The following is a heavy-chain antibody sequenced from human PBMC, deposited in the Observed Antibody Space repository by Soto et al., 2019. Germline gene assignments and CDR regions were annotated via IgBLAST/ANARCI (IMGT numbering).Heavy chain of an antibody. V-gene: IGHV3-48*01. J-gene: IGHJ5*02. Sequence: GVSLRLSCAASGFTFSSYSMNWVRQAPGKGLEWVSYISSSSSTIYYADSVKGRFTISRDNAKNSLYLQMNSLRAADTAVYYCARFRRDYDILTGYYRRSWWFDPWGQGTLVTVSS. CDR1: GFTFSSYS. D-gene: IGHD3-9*01. CDR3: ARFRRDYDILTGYYRRSWWFDP. CDR2: ISSSSSTI.